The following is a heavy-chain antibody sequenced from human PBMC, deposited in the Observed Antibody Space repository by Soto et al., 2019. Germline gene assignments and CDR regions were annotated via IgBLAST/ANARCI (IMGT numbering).Heavy chain of an antibody. CDR2: IIPIFGTA. J-gene: IGHJ4*02. Sequence: ASLKVSCNSAGYTFSSYAIICVRHTPGQGLELMGGIIPIFGTANYAQKFQGRVTITADGSKNTLYLQMNSLRAEDTAVYYCAKEQTKWLVRTDFEYWSQGTLVTVSS. V-gene: IGHV1-69*13. CDR1: GYTFSSYA. CDR3: AKEQTKWLVRTDFEY. D-gene: IGHD6-19*01.